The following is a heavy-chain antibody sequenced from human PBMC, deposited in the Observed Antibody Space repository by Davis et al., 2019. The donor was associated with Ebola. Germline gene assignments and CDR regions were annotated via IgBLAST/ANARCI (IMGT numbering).Heavy chain of an antibody. J-gene: IGHJ6*03. CDR1: GFTFSSYS. V-gene: IGHV3-21*04. CDR2: ISSSSSYI. Sequence: PGGSLRLSCAASGFTFSSYSMNWVRQAPGKGLEWVSSISSSSSYIYYADSVKGRFTISRDNANNTLYLQMNSLRAEDTAVYYCARDLGDTVPLGIVYYYMDVWGKGTTVTVSS. CDR3: ARDLGDTVPLGIVYYYMDV. D-gene: IGHD1-26*01.